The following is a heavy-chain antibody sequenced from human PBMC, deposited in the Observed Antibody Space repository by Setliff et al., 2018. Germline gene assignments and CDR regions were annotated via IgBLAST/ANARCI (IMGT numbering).Heavy chain of an antibody. D-gene: IGHD2-15*01. J-gene: IGHJ4*02. Sequence: GGSLRLSCAASGFTFSTYRMHWVRQAPGKGLEWVAVIWGDGGTKFHADSVKGRFTISRDNSKNTLYLQMNSLRPEGTAVYYCAGTCSGSGCYAGLESWGQGTPVTVSS. CDR3: AGTCSGSGCYAGLES. V-gene: IGHV3-33*08. CDR1: GFTFSTYR. CDR2: IWGDGGTK.